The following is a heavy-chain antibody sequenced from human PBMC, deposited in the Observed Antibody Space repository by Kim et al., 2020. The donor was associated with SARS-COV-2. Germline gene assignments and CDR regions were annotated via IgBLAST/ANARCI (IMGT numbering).Heavy chain of an antibody. Sequence: YDYAVTVKGRITVNPDTSKNQFSLQLNSVTPEDTAVYYCARGTHASGSHYWGQGTLVTVSS. CDR3: ARGTHASGSHY. V-gene: IGHV6-1*01. D-gene: IGHD2-8*01. CDR2: Y. J-gene: IGHJ4*02.